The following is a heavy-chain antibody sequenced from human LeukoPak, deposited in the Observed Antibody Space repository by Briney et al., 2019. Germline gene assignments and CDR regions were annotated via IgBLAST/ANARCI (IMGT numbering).Heavy chain of an antibody. Sequence: SETLSLTCTVSGGSISSSSYYWGWIRQPPGKGLEWIGSIYYSGSTYYNPSLKSRVTISVDTSKNQFSLKLSSVTAADTAVYYCARGWYGIAAAGTFFDYWGQGTLVTVSS. CDR3: ARGWYGIAAAGTFFDY. CDR2: IYYSGST. J-gene: IGHJ4*02. CDR1: GGSISSSSYY. D-gene: IGHD6-13*01. V-gene: IGHV4-39*01.